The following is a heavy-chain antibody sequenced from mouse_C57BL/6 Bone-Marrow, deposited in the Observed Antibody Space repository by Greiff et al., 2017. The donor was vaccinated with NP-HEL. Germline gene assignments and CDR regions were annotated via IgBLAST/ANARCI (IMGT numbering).Heavy chain of an antibody. CDR3: ASRFAY. CDR1: GFSLTSYG. J-gene: IGHJ3*01. V-gene: IGHV2-2*01. CDR2: IWSGGST. Sequence: QVTLKESGPGLVQPSQSLSITCTVSGFSLTSYGVHWVRQSPGKGLEWLGVIWSGGSTDYNAAFISRLSISKDNSKSQVFFKMNSLQADDTAIYYCASRFAYWGQGTLVTVSA.